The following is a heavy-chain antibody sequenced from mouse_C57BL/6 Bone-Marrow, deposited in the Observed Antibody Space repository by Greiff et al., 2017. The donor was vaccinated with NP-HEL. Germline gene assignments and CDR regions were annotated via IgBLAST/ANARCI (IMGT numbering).Heavy chain of an antibody. Sequence: VQLQQSGPGLVKPSQSLSLTCSVTGYSITSGYYWNWIRQFPGNKLEWMGYISYDGSNNYNPSLKNRISITRDTSKNQFFLKLNSVTTEDTATYYCARSRDGYPYYAMDYWGQGTSVTVSS. CDR2: ISYDGSN. D-gene: IGHD2-3*01. J-gene: IGHJ4*01. V-gene: IGHV3-6*01. CDR3: ARSRDGYPYYAMDY. CDR1: GYSITSGYY.